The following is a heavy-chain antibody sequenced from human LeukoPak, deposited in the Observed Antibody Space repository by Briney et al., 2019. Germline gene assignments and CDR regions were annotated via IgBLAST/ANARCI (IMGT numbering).Heavy chain of an antibody. V-gene: IGHV3-30*02. Sequence: RGSLRLSCGASGFTLSDSGMHWVRQAPRNGLEWVSFIRHDANKKYIPNSMKGRFSVSRDNSNNTIYLQMNSLRNDNRALYSCVQQGGRDTYGRNWYFGLWGRGTRVTVSS. CDR1: GFTLSDSG. CDR2: IRHDANKK. J-gene: IGHJ2*01. CDR3: VQQGGRDTYGRNWYFGL. D-gene: IGHD2-8*01.